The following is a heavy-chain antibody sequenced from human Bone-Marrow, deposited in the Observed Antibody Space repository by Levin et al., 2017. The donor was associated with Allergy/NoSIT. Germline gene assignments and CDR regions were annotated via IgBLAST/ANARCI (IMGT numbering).Heavy chain of an antibody. Sequence: KASETLSLTCTVSGGSISSYYWSWIRQPPGKGLEWIGYIYYSGSTNYNPSLKSRVTISVDTSKNQFSLKLSSVTAADTAVYYCARGCEMRDGYFDLWGRGTLVTVSS. CDR3: ARGCEMRDGYFDL. J-gene: IGHJ2*01. CDR2: IYYSGST. CDR1: GGSISSYY. V-gene: IGHV4-59*01. D-gene: IGHD5-24*01.